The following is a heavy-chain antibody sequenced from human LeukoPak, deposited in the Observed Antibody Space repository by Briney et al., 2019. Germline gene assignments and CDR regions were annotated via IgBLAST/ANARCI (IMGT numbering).Heavy chain of an antibody. D-gene: IGHD2-8*01. J-gene: IGHJ4*02. Sequence: ASVKVSCKASGYTFTGYHMHWVRQAPGQGLEWMGWINPNSGGTNYAQKLQGRVTMTRDTSISTAYMELSRLRSDDTAVYYCARLYCTNGVCADYWGQGTLVTVSS. CDR1: GYTFTGYH. V-gene: IGHV1-2*02. CDR2: INPNSGGT. CDR3: ARLYCTNGVCADY.